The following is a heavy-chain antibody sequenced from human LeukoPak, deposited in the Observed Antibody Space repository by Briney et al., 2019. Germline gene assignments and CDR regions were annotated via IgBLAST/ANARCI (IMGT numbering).Heavy chain of an antibody. CDR2: IYHSGST. CDR3: ARDKALGDAFDI. D-gene: IGHD3-16*01. V-gene: IGHV4-38-2*02. Sequence: SETLSLTCAVSGYSISSGYYWGWIRQPPGKGLEWIGSIYHSGSTYYNPSLKSRVTISVDTSKNQFSLKLSSVTAADTAVYYCARDKALGDAFDIWGQGTMVTVSS. CDR1: GYSISSGYY. J-gene: IGHJ3*02.